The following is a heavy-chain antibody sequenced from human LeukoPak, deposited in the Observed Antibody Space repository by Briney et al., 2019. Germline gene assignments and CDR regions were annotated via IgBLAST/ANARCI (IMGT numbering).Heavy chain of an antibody. CDR3: ARDSITMVRGPPYGMDV. D-gene: IGHD3-10*01. J-gene: IGHJ6*02. Sequence: SETLSLTCTVSRGSISSYYWSWIRQPPGKGLEWIGYIYYTGSTNYNPSLKSRVTISVDTSKNQFSLKLSSVTAADTAVYYCARDSITMVRGPPYGMDVWGQGTTVTVSS. CDR2: IYYTGST. CDR1: RGSISSYY. V-gene: IGHV4-59*12.